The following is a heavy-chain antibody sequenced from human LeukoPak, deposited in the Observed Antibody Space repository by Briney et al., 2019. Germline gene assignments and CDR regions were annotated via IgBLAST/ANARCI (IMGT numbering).Heavy chain of an antibody. Sequence: PGGSLRLSCVASGFTFSNYWMHWVRQAPGKGLVWVSRITSDGSSTSYADSVKGRFTISRDNAKNTLYLHMNSLRAEDTAVYYCARDQGGDSSGYYYVGFFDYWGQGTLVTVSS. CDR1: GFTFSNYW. CDR2: ITSDGSST. CDR3: ARDQGGDSSGYYYVGFFDY. D-gene: IGHD3-22*01. J-gene: IGHJ4*02. V-gene: IGHV3-74*01.